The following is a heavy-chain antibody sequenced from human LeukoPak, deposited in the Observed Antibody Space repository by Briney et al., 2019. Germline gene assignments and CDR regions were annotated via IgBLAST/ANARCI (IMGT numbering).Heavy chain of an antibody. D-gene: IGHD2-2*02. CDR1: GFTFSSYW. Sequence: PGGSLRLSCEVSGFTFSSYWMSWVRQAPGKGLEWVANMKPDGSEKYYVDSVKGRFTISRDNSKNSLYLQMNSLRAEDTAVCYCARDPRQSHLVYTTGDYWGQGTLVTVSS. CDR2: MKPDGSEK. CDR3: ARDPRQSHLVYTTGDY. J-gene: IGHJ4*02. V-gene: IGHV3-7*01.